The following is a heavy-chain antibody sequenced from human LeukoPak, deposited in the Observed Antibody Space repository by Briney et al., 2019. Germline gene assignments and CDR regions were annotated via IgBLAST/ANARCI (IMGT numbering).Heavy chain of an antibody. Sequence: SETLSLTCAVYGGSFSGYYWSWIRQPPGKGLEWIGYIYYSGSTNYNPSLKSRVTISVDTSKNQFSLKLSSVTAADTAVYYCARGVRSGVTVVKTYYMDVWGKGTTVTVSS. D-gene: IGHD3-22*01. CDR1: GGSFSGYY. J-gene: IGHJ6*03. CDR2: IYYSGST. CDR3: ARGVRSGVTVVKTYYMDV. V-gene: IGHV4-59*01.